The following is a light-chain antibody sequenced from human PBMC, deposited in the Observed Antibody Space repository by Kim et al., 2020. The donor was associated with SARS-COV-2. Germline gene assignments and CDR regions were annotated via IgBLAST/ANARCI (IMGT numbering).Light chain of an antibody. CDR3: QQYGSSPRT. CDR1: QSVSSSY. Sequence: SPGERATLSCGASQSVSSSYLAWYQQKPVLAPRLLIYDASSRATGIPDRFSGSGSGTDFTLTISRLEPEDFAVYYCQQYGSSPRTFGQGTKVDIK. V-gene: IGKV3D-20*01. J-gene: IGKJ1*01. CDR2: DAS.